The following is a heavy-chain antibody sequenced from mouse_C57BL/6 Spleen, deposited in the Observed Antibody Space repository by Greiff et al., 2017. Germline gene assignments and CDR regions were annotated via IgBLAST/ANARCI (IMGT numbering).Heavy chain of an antibody. Sequence: VHLVESGAELARPGASVKMSCKASGYTFTSYTMHWVKQRPGQGLEWIGYINPSSGYTKYNQKFKDKATLTADKSSSTAYMQLSSLTSEDSAVYYCARSGMDYWGQGTSVTVYS. V-gene: IGHV1-4*01. J-gene: IGHJ4*01. CDR2: INPSSGYT. D-gene: IGHD3-1*01. CDR1: GYTFTSYT. CDR3: ARSGMDY.